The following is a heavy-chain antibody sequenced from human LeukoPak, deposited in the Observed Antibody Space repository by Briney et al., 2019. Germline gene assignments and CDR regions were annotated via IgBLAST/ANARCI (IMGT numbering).Heavy chain of an antibody. CDR1: GYSPTDLN. V-gene: IGHV1-24*01. CDR3: AKSHGDYGLLDY. CDR2: FDPEDGEP. J-gene: IGHJ4*02. Sequence: GSMKVSCKVSGYSPTDLNLHWVRQASGKRLEWMGGFDPEDGEPIYAQKFQGRLSMTEDTSKDTGYMELRTLRSEDTALYYCAKSHGDYGLLDYWGQGTLVTVSS. D-gene: IGHD4-17*01.